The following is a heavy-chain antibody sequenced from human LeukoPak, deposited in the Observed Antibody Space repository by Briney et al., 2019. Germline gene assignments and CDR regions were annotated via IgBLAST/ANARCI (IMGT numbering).Heavy chain of an antibody. CDR2: IYYSGST. Sequence: PSETLSLTCTVSGGSISSYYWSWIRQPPGKGLEGIGYIYYSGSTNYNPSLKSRVTISVDTSKNQFSLKLSSVTAADTAVYYCARIYDSSGSNAFDIWGQGTMVTVSS. CDR1: GGSISSYY. D-gene: IGHD3-22*01. V-gene: IGHV4-59*01. J-gene: IGHJ3*02. CDR3: ARIYDSSGSNAFDI.